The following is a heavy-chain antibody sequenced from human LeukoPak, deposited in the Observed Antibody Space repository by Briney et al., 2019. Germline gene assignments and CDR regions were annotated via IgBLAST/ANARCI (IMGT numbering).Heavy chain of an antibody. J-gene: IGHJ6*02. CDR1: GGSISSYY. Sequence: PSETLSLTCTVSGGSISSYYWSWIRQPAGKGLEWFGRIYSSESTNYNPSLKSRVSMSVDTSKNQFSLKLSSVTAADTAVYYCARARVQEGSFPSNDYYYGMDVWGQGTTVTVPS. V-gene: IGHV4-4*07. CDR3: ARARVQEGSFPSNDYYYGMDV. D-gene: IGHD3-10*01. CDR2: IYSSEST.